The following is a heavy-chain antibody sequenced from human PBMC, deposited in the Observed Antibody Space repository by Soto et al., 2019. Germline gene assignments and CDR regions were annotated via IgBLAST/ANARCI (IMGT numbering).Heavy chain of an antibody. CDR2: ISGIAGST. CDR3: ARDDYGDYGQIYDL. CDR1: GFTFSSFA. D-gene: IGHD4-17*01. Sequence: GGSLRLSCAASGFTFSSFAMSWVPQSPGTGLDWVSAISGIAGSTYSADSVKGRFTISRDNSENALYLQRNSLRVEDTAVYYCARDDYGDYGQIYDLWGQGSLVTVSS. V-gene: IGHV3-23*01. J-gene: IGHJ5*02.